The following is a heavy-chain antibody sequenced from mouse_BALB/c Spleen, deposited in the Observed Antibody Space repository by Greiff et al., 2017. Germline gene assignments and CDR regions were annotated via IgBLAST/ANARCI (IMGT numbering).Heavy chain of an antibody. CDR2: IDPANGNT. CDR3: ARSGDYDEGDYAMDY. D-gene: IGHD2-4*01. CDR1: GFNIKDTY. V-gene: IGHV14-3*02. J-gene: IGHJ4*01. Sequence: EVQLVESGAELVKPGASVKLSCTASGFNIKDTYMHWVKQRPEQGLEWIGRIDPANGNTKYDPKFQGKATITADTSSNTAYLQLSSLTSEDTAVYYCARSGDYDEGDYAMDYWGQGTSVTVSS.